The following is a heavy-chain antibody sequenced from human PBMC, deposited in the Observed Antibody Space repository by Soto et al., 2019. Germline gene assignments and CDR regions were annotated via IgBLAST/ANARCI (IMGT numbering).Heavy chain of an antibody. J-gene: IGHJ4*02. Sequence: PGGSMRPSCAASAFTFSSSGMHWVRQAPGKGLEWVAVISYDGSNKFYADSVKGRLTISRDNFRNTLYLQMNSLRAEDTAVYYCAKELHSWKYFDYWGQGTLVTVSS. D-gene: IGHD1-20*01. CDR2: ISYDGSNK. CDR1: AFTFSSSG. V-gene: IGHV3-30*18. CDR3: AKELHSWKYFDY.